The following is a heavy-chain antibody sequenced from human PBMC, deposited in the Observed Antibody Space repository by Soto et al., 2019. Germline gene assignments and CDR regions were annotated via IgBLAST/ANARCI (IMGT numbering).Heavy chain of an antibody. CDR3: ATFVVPDSRHTDFDF. J-gene: IGHJ4*02. CDR1: GASISTTNYY. V-gene: IGHV4-39*02. CDR2: IYYGGTT. D-gene: IGHD2-21*02. Sequence: SETLSLTCTVSGASISTTNYYWGWVRQPPGKGLDWIGNIYYGGTTYYNPSLKSRVTISVDTSKNHFSLKANSVTAADTAVYYCATFVVPDSRHTDFDFCGPRTLVTVSS.